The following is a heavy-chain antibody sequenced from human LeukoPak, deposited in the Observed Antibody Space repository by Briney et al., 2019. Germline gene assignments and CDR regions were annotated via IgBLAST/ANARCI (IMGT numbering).Heavy chain of an antibody. CDR2: IYTSGST. CDR3: ARHRVTFGGVIVKEFDY. D-gene: IGHD3-16*02. V-gene: IGHV4-4*07. Sequence: KPSETLPLTCTVSGGSISSYYWSWIRQPAGKGLEWIGRIYTSGSTNYNPSLKSRVTISVDTSKNQFSLKLSSVTAADTAVYYCARHRVTFGGVIVKEFDYWGQGTLVTVSS. J-gene: IGHJ4*02. CDR1: GGSISSYY.